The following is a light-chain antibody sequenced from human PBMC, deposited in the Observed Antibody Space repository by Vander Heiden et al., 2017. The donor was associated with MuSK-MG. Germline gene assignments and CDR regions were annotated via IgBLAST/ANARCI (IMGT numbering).Light chain of an antibody. Sequence: SYELTQPPSVSVSPIQTASITCSGENFGEKYAYWYPQKPVHSPALVIYQDSKRPSGIPERFAGSNAGNTAIMTISGTQAMDEADYYCQGWDSSTVVFGGGTKLTVL. CDR3: QGWDSSTVV. CDR2: QDS. J-gene: IGLJ2*01. V-gene: IGLV3-1*01. CDR1: NFGEKY.